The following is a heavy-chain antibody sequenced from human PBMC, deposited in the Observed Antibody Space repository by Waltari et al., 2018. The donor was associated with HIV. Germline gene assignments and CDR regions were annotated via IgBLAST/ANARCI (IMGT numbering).Heavy chain of an antibody. V-gene: IGHV3-48*01. CDR3: ARSAGDYDYLRGNFRAFDY. CDR2: ISTSSSTI. CDR1: GFTFRFHG. D-gene: IGHD3-16*01. J-gene: IGHJ4*02. Sequence: EVQLVQSGGGLVQPGGSMRLSCSASGFTFRFHGRRWVRQTPGKGLEWISYISTSSSTIYYADSVKGRFTISRDNAKNSLYLQMNSLRAEDTAVYYCARSAGDYDYLRGNFRAFDYWGQGTLVTVSS.